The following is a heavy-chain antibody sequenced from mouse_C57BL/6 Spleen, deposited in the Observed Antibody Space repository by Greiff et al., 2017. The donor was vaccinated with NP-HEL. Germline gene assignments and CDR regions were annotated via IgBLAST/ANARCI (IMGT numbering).Heavy chain of an antibody. Sequence: EVQRVESGPGLVKPSQSLSLTCSVTGYSITSGYYWNWIRQFPGNKLEWMGYISYDGSNNYNPSLKNRISITRDTSKNQFFLKLNSVTTEDTATYYCARGLYYYGSSNAMDYWGQGTSVTVSS. CDR1: GYSITSGYY. D-gene: IGHD1-1*01. J-gene: IGHJ4*01. CDR2: ISYDGSN. V-gene: IGHV3-6*01. CDR3: ARGLYYYGSSNAMDY.